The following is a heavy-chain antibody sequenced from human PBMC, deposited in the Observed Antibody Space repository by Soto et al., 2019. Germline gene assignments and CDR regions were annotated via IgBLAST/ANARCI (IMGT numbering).Heavy chain of an antibody. Sequence: QVQLQQSGPGLVKPSQTLSLTCAISGDSVSSNSAAWNWIRQSPSRGRDWLGRTYYRSKWYNDYPVSVKRIITIKPDTSKNQFSWQLNSVPPEDTAVYYCAGERSGFVGDAFDILGQGRMVTVSS. D-gene: IGHD3-3*01. J-gene: IGHJ3*02. CDR3: AGERSGFVGDAFDI. CDR2: TYYRSKWYN. CDR1: GDSVSSNSAA. V-gene: IGHV6-1*01.